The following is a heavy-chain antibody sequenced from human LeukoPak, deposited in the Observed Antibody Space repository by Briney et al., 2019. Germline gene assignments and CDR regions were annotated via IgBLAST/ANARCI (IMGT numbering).Heavy chain of an antibody. J-gene: IGHJ6*02. CDR3: ARVSYCSSTSCHNSMDV. V-gene: IGHV4-34*01. D-gene: IGHD2-2*02. CDR2: INHSGST. Sequence: PSETLSLTCAVYGGSFSGYYWSWIRQPPGKGLEWIGEINHSGSTNYNPSLKSRVTISVDTSKNQFSLKLSSVTAADTAVYYCARVSYCSSTSCHNSMDVWGQGTTVTVSS. CDR1: GGSFSGYY.